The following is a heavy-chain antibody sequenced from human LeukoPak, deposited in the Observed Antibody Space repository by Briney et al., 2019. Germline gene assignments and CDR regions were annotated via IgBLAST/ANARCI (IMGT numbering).Heavy chain of an antibody. CDR3: AKDNQDTQYYYDSSGPY. J-gene: IGHJ4*02. V-gene: IGHV3-23*01. CDR2: ISGSGGST. D-gene: IGHD3-22*01. CDR1: GFTFSSYA. Sequence: PGGSLRLSCAASGFTFSSYAMSWVRQAPGKGLEWVSAISGSGGSTYYADSVKGRFTISRDNSKNTLYLQMNSLRAEDTAVYYCAKDNQDTQYYYDSSGPYWGQGTLVTVSS.